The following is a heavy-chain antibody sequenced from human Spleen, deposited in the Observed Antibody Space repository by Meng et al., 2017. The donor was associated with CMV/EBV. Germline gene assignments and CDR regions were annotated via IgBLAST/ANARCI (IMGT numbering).Heavy chain of an antibody. V-gene: IGHV1-2*02. CDR2: IYPNSGGT. CDR3: ARDNDWGPDY. J-gene: IGHJ4*02. Sequence: VSCKASGYRFTDHYFHWVRQAPGQGLEWMGWIYPNSGGTHYALKFQGRLTVTRDTSISTGYMELSSLGSDDTAVYYCARDNDWGPDYWGQGTLVTVSS. D-gene: IGHD7-27*01. CDR1: GYRFTDHY.